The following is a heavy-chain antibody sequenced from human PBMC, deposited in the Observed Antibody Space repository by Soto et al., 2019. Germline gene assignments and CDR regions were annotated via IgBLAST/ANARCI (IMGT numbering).Heavy chain of an antibody. CDR2: ISAYNGNT. J-gene: IGHJ5*02. V-gene: IGHV1-18*01. CDR3: ARDSLSGYSYGYENWFDP. D-gene: IGHD5-18*01. Sequence: ASVKVSCKASGYTFTSYGISWVRQAPGQGLEWMGWISAYNGNTNYAQKLQGRVTMTTDTSTSTAYMELRSLRSDDTAVYYCARDSLSGYSYGYENWFDPWGQGTLVT. CDR1: GYTFTSYG.